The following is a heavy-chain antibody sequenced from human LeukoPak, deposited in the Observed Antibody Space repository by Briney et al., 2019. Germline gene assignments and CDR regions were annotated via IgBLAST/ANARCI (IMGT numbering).Heavy chain of an antibody. V-gene: IGHV4-39*01. Sequence: PSETLSLTCTVSGGSISSSSYYWGWIRQPPGKGLEWIGSIYYSGSTYYNPSLKSRVTISVDTSKNQFSLKLSSVTAADTAVYYCARQGFWRPFDYWGQGTLVTVSS. J-gene: IGHJ4*02. D-gene: IGHD1-1*01. CDR2: IYYSGST. CDR3: ARQGFWRPFDY. CDR1: GGSISSSSYY.